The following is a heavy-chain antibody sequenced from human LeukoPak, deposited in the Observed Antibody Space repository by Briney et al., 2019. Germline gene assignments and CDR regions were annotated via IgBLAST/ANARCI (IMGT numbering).Heavy chain of an antibody. J-gene: IGHJ6*04. V-gene: IGHV3-21*01. D-gene: IGHD3-10*01. CDR2: ISSDSTYI. CDR3: ARVAFGPHAMDV. Sequence: NTGGSLRLSCAASGLTFSTYSMGWVRQAPGKGLEWVSSISSDSTYIYHLDSVKGRFTVSRDNAKHSLYLYMNSLRAEDTAVYYCARVAFGPHAMDVWGKGTTVTVSS. CDR1: GLTFSTYS.